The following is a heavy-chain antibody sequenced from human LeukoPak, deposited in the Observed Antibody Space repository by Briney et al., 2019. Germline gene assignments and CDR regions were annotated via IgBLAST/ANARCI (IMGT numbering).Heavy chain of an antibody. J-gene: IGHJ4*02. CDR3: ARGGHRQKEF. V-gene: IGHV3-7*01. Sequence: GGSPRLSCAASGFSLRNYWMTWVRQSPGKGLEWVAIINPDGSGKYSVDSVKGRFTISRDNAKNSLYLQMSSLRAEDTAVYYCARGGHRQKEFWGQGTLVTVSS. CDR1: GFSLRNYW. D-gene: IGHD3-10*01. CDR2: INPDGSGK.